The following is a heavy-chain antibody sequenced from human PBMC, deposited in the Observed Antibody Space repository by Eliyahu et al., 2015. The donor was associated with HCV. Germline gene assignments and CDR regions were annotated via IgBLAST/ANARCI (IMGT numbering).Heavy chain of an antibody. D-gene: IGHD3-3*01. CDR1: GFTFSSYW. V-gene: IGHV3-74*01. J-gene: IGHJ4*02. CDR3: ASSYDFWSGYVSDY. CDR2: INSDGSST. Sequence: EVQLVESGGGLVQPGGSLRLSCAASGFTFSSYWMHWVRQAPGKGLVWVSRINSDGSSTSYADSVKGRFTISRDNAKNTLYLQMNSLRAEDTAVYYCASSYDFWSGYVSDYWGQGTLVTVSS.